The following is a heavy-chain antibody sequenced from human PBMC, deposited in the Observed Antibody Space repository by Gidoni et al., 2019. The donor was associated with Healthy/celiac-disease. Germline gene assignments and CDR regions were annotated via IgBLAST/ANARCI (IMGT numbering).Heavy chain of an antibody. V-gene: IGHV3-23*01. J-gene: IGHJ4*02. Sequence: QAPGKGLEWVSAISGRGGSTYYADSVKGRFTISRDNSKNTLYLKMNSLRAEETAVYYCAKDRGPSGWYPYLVDYWGQGTLVTVSS. CDR3: AKDRGPSGWYPYLVDY. CDR2: ISGRGGST. D-gene: IGHD6-19*01.